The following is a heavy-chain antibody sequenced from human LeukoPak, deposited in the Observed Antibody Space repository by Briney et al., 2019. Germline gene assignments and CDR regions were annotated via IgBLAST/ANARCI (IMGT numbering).Heavy chain of an antibody. CDR2: IYHSGST. CDR3: ARGRFRGSPRPKFDY. V-gene: IGHV4-30-2*01. CDR1: GGSISSGSYY. J-gene: IGHJ4*02. D-gene: IGHD6-13*01. Sequence: SETLSLTCNVSGGSISSGSYYWSWIRQPPGKGLEWIGYIYHSGSTYYNPSLKSRVTISVDRSKNQFSLKLSSVIAADTAVYYCARGRFRGSPRPKFDYWGQGTLVTVSS.